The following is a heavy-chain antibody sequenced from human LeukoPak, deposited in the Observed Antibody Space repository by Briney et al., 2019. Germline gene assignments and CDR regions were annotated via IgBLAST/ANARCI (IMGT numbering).Heavy chain of an antibody. V-gene: IGHV1-2*02. J-gene: IGHJ4*02. CDR1: GYTFTGYY. CDR2: IYPNSGAT. Sequence: ASVKVSCKASGYTFTGYYMHWVRQAPGQGLEWMGYIYPNSGATKYAQKFQGRVPMTRDTSISTAYMELSGLGSDDTAVYYCGTLLSNGPFDYWGQGSLVTVSS. CDR3: GTLLSNGPFDY.